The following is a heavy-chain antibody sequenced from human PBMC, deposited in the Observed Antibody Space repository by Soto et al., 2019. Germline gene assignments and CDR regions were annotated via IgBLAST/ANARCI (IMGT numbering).Heavy chain of an antibody. CDR1: GDSISNGGYY. D-gene: IGHD3-10*01. CDR3: ARQGFGQLHGLVDV. Sequence: PSETLSLTCIVSGDSISNGGYYWNWVRQPPGKGLEWIGSIYYSGLTSYNPSLKSRVTMSVDTSKNQFSLKVNSVTAADTALYYCARQGFGQLHGLVDVWGPGTTVTVSS. V-gene: IGHV4-39*01. CDR2: IYYSGLT. J-gene: IGHJ6*02.